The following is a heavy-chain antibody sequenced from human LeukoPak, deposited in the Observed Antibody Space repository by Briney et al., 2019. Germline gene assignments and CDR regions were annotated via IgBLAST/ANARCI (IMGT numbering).Heavy chain of an antibody. J-gene: IGHJ3*02. CDR1: GFIVSSNY. CDR2: FYTGGTT. V-gene: IGHV3-53*01. D-gene: IGHD1-1*01. Sequence: GGSLRLSCAASGFIVSSNYTSWVRQAPGKGLEWVSVFYTGGTTDYANSVRGRFTTSRDNSKNTLYLQMNSLRAEDTAVYYCARGPLPTTRAFDIWGQGTLVTVSS. CDR3: ARGPLPTTRAFDI.